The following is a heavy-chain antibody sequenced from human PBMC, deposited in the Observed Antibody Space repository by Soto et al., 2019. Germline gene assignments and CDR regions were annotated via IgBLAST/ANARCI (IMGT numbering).Heavy chain of an antibody. CDR2: INYDGTSA. Sequence: EVQLGESGGGLVQPGGSLRLSCVASGFTFSNYWMNWVRQTPEKGLVWVSRINYDGTSASYADSVKGRFTTARDNARNTRFLQLDSLGEDDTAVYYCAAWSPIVPTPPANAFDIRGRGTMVTVSS. J-gene: IGHJ3*02. CDR1: GFTFSNYW. V-gene: IGHV3-74*01. CDR3: AAWSPIVPTPPANAFDI. D-gene: IGHD2-8*01.